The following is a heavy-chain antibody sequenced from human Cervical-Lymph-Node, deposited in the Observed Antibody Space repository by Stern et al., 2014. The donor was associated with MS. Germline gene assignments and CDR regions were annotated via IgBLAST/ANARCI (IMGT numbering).Heavy chain of an antibody. CDR3: ARLDRCFGAFDI. J-gene: IGHJ3*02. V-gene: IGHV5-51*03. CDR2: ISPAGSHA. D-gene: IGHD1-1*01. CDR1: GYTFSNYW. Sequence: VQLVQSGAEVKKPGESLKISCKGSGYTFSNYWIAWVRQMPGKGLEWMGCISPAGSHARDSPTFQGGVTMSADDSINTAYLHWNSLRASDTAIYYCARLDRCFGAFDIWGQGTMVTVSS.